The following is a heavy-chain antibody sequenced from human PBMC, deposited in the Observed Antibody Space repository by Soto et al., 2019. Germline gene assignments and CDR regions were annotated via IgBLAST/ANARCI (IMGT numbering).Heavy chain of an antibody. J-gene: IGHJ6*03. Sequence: ASVKVSCKASGYTFTSYDINWVRQATGQGLEWMGWMNPNSGNTGYAQKFQGRVTMTRNTSISTAYMELSSLRSEDTAVYYCASIRWLRLGSYYYYYMDVWGKGTTVTVSS. D-gene: IGHD5-12*01. CDR1: GYTFTSYD. CDR3: ASIRWLRLGSYYYYYMDV. CDR2: MNPNSGNT. V-gene: IGHV1-8*01.